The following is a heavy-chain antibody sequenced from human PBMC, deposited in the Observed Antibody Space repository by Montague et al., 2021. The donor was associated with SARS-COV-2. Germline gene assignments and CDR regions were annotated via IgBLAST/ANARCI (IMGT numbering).Heavy chain of an antibody. CDR2: CYHPRGN. CDR1: RHSVVADHR. D-gene: IGHD1-26*01. CDR3: ARKGSGRSDLAY. Sequence: SETLSLTCAVYRHSVVADHRCSSDDHPPELQSPLNVVCYHPRGNKYKPSLKSRVSMSVDKSWNQFSLRLTSVTAADTAIYYCARKGSGRSDLAYWGQGTLVTVSS. J-gene: IGHJ4*02. V-gene: IGHV4-4*02.